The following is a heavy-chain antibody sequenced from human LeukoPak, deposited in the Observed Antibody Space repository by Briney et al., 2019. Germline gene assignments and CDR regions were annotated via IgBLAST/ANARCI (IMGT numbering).Heavy chain of an antibody. D-gene: IGHD3-3*01. CDR1: GFTFSSYA. J-gene: IGHJ4*02. V-gene: IGHV3-23*01. Sequence: GGSLRLSCAASGFTFSSYAMSWVRQAPGKGLEWVSAISGSGGSTYYADSVKGRFTISRDNSKNTLYLQMNSLRAEDTAVYYCGLPGYDFWSGYYPDDYWGQGTLVTVSS. CDR2: ISGSGGST. CDR3: GLPGYDFWSGYYPDDY.